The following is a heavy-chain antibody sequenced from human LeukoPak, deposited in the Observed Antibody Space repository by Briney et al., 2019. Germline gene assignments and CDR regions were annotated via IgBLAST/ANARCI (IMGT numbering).Heavy chain of an antibody. Sequence: GGSLRLSCAASGFTFSSYSMNWVRQAPGKGLEWVSSISSSSSYIYYADSVRGRFTISRDNAKNSLYLQMNSLRAEDTAVYYCAREAFSIAARPDYYYYMDVWGKGTTVTVSS. CDR3: AREAFSIAARPDYYYYMDV. CDR2: ISSSSSYI. J-gene: IGHJ6*03. V-gene: IGHV3-21*01. CDR1: GFTFSSYS. D-gene: IGHD6-6*01.